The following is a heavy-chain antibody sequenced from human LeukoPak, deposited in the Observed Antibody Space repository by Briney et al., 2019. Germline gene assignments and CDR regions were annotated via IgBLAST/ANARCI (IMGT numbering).Heavy chain of an antibody. V-gene: IGHV4-59*01. J-gene: IGHJ4*02. D-gene: IGHD6-13*01. CDR2: IYYSGST. CDR1: GGSISSYY. CDR3: ARMGYSSSWYYFDY. Sequence: SGTLSLTCAVSGGSISSYYWSWIRQPPGKGLEWIGYIYYSGSTNYNPSLKSRVTISVDTSKNQFSLKLSSVTAADTAVYYCARMGYSSSWYYFDYWGQGTLVTVSS.